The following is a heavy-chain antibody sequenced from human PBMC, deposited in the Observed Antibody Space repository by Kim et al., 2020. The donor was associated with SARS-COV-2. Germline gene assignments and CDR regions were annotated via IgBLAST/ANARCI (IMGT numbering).Heavy chain of an antibody. V-gene: IGHV4-39*01. CDR1: GGSISSSSYY. D-gene: IGHD1-1*01. J-gene: IGHJ1*01. Sequence: SETLSLTCTVSGGSISSSSYYWGWIRQPPGKGLEWIGSIYYSGSTYYNPSLKSRVTISVDTSKNQFSLKLSSVTAADTAVYYCARYNGNFQHWGQGTLVTVSS. CDR2: IYYSGST. CDR3: ARYNGNFQH.